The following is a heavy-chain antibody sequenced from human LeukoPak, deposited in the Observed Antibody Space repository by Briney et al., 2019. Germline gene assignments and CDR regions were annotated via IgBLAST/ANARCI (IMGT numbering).Heavy chain of an antibody. V-gene: IGHV3-23*01. CDR2: IYGAATAT. Sequence: PGGSLRLSCAASGISFWRHAMNWVRQAPGKGLEWVSGIYGAATATYYADSVKGRFTISRDNSKNTVWLQMNSLRAEDTAVYYCAKSLHDSSTYWSEFHGFDIWGQGTMVTVSS. J-gene: IGHJ3*02. CDR1: GISFWRHA. D-gene: IGHD4-11*01. CDR3: AKSLHDSSTYWSEFHGFDI.